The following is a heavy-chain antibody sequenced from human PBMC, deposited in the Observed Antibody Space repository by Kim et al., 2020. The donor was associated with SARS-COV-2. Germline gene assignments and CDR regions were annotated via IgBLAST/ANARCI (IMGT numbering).Heavy chain of an antibody. Sequence: GGSLRLSCAASGFTFSNAWMSWVRQAPGKGLEWVGRIKSKTDGGTTDYAAPVKGRFTISRDDSKNTLYLQMNSLKTEDTAVYYCTTGGVKKYSSSQRDYWGQGTLVTVSS. D-gene: IGHD6-13*01. J-gene: IGHJ4*02. CDR2: IKSKTDGGTT. V-gene: IGHV3-15*01. CDR3: TTGGVKKYSSSQRDY. CDR1: GFTFSNAW.